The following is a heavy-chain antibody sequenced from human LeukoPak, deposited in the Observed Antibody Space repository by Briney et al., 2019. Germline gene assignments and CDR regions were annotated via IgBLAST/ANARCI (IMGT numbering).Heavy chain of an antibody. CDR3: ARDRGYSYAFDY. CDR2: IYTSGST. J-gene: IGHJ4*02. V-gene: IGHV4-4*07. Sequence: PSQTLSLTCTVSGGAISSYYWSWIRQPAGKGLEWIGRIYTSGSTNYNPSLKSRVTISIDTSKNPFSLKLNSVTAAHTAVYYCARDRGYSYAFDYWGQGTLVTVSS. D-gene: IGHD5-18*01. CDR1: GGAISSYY.